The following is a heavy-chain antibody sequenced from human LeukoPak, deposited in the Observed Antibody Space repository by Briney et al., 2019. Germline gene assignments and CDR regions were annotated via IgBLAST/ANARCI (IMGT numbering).Heavy chain of an antibody. Sequence: SETLSLTCTVSGGSVSSTSYYWGWIRQPPGKGLEWIGTVYYSGSTYHNPSLKSRVTISVDTSKNQFSLKLSSVTAADTAVYYCARIVWSGNAGNFDYWGQGTLVTVSS. CDR3: ARIVWSGNAGNFDY. CDR2: VYYSGST. J-gene: IGHJ4*02. V-gene: IGHV4-39*01. CDR1: GGSVSSTSYY. D-gene: IGHD3-3*01.